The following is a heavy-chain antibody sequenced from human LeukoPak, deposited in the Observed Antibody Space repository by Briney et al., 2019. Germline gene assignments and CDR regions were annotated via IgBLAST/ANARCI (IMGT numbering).Heavy chain of an antibody. J-gene: IGHJ5*02. D-gene: IGHD4-17*01. V-gene: IGHV3-30*02. CDR3: AKDSYGDYEVGWFDP. CDR1: GFTFSSYG. Sequence: PRGSLRLSCAASGFTFSSYGMHWVRQAPGKGLEWVAFIRYDGSNKYYADSVKGRFTISRDNSKNTLYLQMNSLRAEDTAVYYCAKDSYGDYEVGWFDPWGQGTLVTVSS. CDR2: IRYDGSNK.